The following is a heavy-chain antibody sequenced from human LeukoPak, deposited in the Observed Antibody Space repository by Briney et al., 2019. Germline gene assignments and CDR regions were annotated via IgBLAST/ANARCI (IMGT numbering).Heavy chain of an antibody. V-gene: IGHV1-69*13. J-gene: IGHJ1*01. CDR3: ARDPQDSYYNSSAHAI. D-gene: IGHD3-22*01. CDR2: IIPIFRTA. Sequence: SVKVSCKASGYTFTGYYMHWVRQAPGQGLEWMGGIIPIFRTAHYAQKLQGRVSITADESTGTVYMELYSLRSEDTAVYYCARDPQDSYYNSSAHAIWGQGTLVTVSS. CDR1: GYTFTGYY.